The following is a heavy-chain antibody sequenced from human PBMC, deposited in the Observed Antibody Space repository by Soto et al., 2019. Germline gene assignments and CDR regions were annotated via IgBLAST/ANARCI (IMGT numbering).Heavy chain of an antibody. CDR2: ISYDGSNK. J-gene: IGHJ3*02. CDR1: GFTFSSYG. V-gene: IGHV3-30*18. Sequence: GGSLRLSCAASGFTFSSYGMHWVRQAPGKGLEWVAVISYDGSNKYYADSVKGRFTISRDNSKNTLYLQMNSLRAEDTAVYYCAKEGMDIVLMVYAIGSAFDIWGQGTMVTVSS. D-gene: IGHD2-8*01. CDR3: AKEGMDIVLMVYAIGSAFDI.